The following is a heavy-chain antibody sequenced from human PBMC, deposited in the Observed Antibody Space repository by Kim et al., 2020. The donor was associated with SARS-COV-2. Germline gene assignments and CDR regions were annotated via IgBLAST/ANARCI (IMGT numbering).Heavy chain of an antibody. CDR3: ARPHANDDILTGYYY. J-gene: IGHJ4*02. CDR2: IYPGDSDT. Sequence: GESLKISCKGSGYSFTSYWIGWVRQMPGKGLEWMGIIYPGDSDTRYSPSFQGQVTISADKSISTAYLQWSSLKASDTAMYYCARPHANDDILTGYYYWGQGTLVTVSS. CDR1: GYSFTSYW. D-gene: IGHD3-9*01. V-gene: IGHV5-51*01.